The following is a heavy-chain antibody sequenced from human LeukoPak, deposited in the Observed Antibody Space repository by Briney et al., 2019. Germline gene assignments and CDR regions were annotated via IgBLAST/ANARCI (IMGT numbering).Heavy chain of an antibody. CDR3: ARAVEGSPYYYYYGMDV. CDR1: GGSISSYY. CDR2: IYYSGST. Sequence: PSETLSLTCTVSGGSISSYYWSWIRQPPGKGLEWIGYIYYSGSTNYNPSLKSRVTISVDTSKNQFTLKLSSVTAADTAVYYCARAVEGSPYYYYYGMDVWGQGTTVTVSS. J-gene: IGHJ6*02. V-gene: IGHV4-59*01.